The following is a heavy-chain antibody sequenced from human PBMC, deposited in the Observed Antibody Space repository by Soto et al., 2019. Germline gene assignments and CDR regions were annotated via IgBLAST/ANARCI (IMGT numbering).Heavy chain of an antibody. Sequence: PGGSLRLSCAASGFTFSSYAMSWVRQAPGKGLEWVSAISGSGGSTYYADSVKGRFTISRDNSKNTLYLQMDSLRAEDTAVYYCAKDICSGGSCYFDYWGQGTLVTVSS. CDR2: ISGSGGST. J-gene: IGHJ4*02. V-gene: IGHV3-23*01. D-gene: IGHD2-15*01. CDR1: GFTFSSYA. CDR3: AKDICSGGSCYFDY.